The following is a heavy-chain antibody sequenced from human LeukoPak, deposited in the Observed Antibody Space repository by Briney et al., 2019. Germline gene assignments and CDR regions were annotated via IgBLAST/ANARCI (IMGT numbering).Heavy chain of an antibody. Sequence: PGGSLRLSCVASGFTFSRYWMSWVRQAPGKGLEWVAKIKQDGSGEYYLDSVKGRFTISRDNAKNSLYLQMNSLRAEDTAVYYCARDTGGGYSCYDCWGQGTLVTVSS. CDR1: GFTFSRYW. CDR3: ARDTGGGYSCYDC. V-gene: IGHV3-7*01. D-gene: IGHD5-18*01. CDR2: IKQDGSGE. J-gene: IGHJ4*02.